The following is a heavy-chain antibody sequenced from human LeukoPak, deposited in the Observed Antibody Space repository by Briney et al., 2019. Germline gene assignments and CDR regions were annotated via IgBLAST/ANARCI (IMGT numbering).Heavy chain of an antibody. CDR1: GFTFSSYW. CDR3: ARVIGDYGIYYYYYMDV. V-gene: IGHV3-74*01. J-gene: IGHJ6*03. Sequence: GGSLRLSCAASGFTFSSYWMHWVRQAPGKGLVWVSRINSDGSSTSYADSAKGRFTISRDNAKNTLYLQMNSLRAEDTAVYYCARVIGDYGIYYYYYMDVWGKGTTVTVSS. CDR2: INSDGSST. D-gene: IGHD4-17*01.